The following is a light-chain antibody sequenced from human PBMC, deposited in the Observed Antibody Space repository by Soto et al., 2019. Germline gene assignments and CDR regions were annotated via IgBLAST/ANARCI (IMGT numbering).Light chain of an antibody. Sequence: QSVLTQPASVSGSPGQSITISCTGTSSDIGAYNYVSWYQQHPGKAPKVVIYDVSDRPSGVSNRISGSKSGNTASLTISGLQAEDEADYYCCSYTSSSTWVFGGGTKLTVL. CDR2: DVS. J-gene: IGLJ3*02. V-gene: IGLV2-14*01. CDR1: SSDIGAYNY. CDR3: CSYTSSSTWV.